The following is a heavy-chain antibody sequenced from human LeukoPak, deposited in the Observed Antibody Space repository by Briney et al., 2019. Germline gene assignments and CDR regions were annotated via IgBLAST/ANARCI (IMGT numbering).Heavy chain of an antibody. CDR1: GFSFSSFA. J-gene: IGHJ3*02. Sequence: GGSLRLSCAASGFSFSSFAMMWVGQAPGMGLKLISGVLSGVDVFFYGSSVRGRFTISRDDSTNTLFLQMNNLRADDSAVYYCARDPNGNYVGAFEMWGPGTTVTVSS. CDR2: VLSGVDVF. CDR3: ARDPNGNYVGAFEM. D-gene: IGHD4-17*01. V-gene: IGHV3-23*01.